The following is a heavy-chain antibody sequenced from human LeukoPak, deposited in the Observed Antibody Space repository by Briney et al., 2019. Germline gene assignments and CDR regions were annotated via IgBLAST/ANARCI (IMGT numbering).Heavy chain of an antibody. D-gene: IGHD4/OR15-4a*01. CDR2: TYYRSKWYN. CDR3: ARDVSDVGSDYFFRGPFDY. J-gene: IGHJ4*02. CDR1: GDSVSSNSAA. Sequence: SQTLSLTCAISGDSVSSNSAAWNWIRQSPSRGLEWLGRTYYRSKWYNDYAVSVKSRITINPDTSKNQFSLQLNSVTPEDTAVYYCARDVSDVGSDYFFRGPFDYWGQGTLVTVSS. V-gene: IGHV6-1*01.